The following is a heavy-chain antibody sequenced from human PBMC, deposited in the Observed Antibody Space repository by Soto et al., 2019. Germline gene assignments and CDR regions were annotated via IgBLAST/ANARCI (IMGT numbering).Heavy chain of an antibody. V-gene: IGHV4-59*01. CDR2: IFYSGHL. D-gene: IGHD1-26*01. Sequence: QVQLRESGPGLVKPSETLSLTCTVSGASFTTYYWSWVRQPPGKGLEWVGYIFYSGHLKYNPSLYSLLTASVDPSKNQIPQWLSAMAAQDTAVSSWAREGGGYRSDYWGQGPLVTVSS. CDR1: GASFTTYY. CDR3: AREGGGYRSDY. J-gene: IGHJ4*02.